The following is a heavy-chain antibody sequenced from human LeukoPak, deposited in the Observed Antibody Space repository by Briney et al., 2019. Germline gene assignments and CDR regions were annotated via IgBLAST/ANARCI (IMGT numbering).Heavy chain of an antibody. CDR3: ARDPHPNSSSWYMYYFDY. J-gene: IGHJ4*02. D-gene: IGHD6-13*01. CDR1: GGSISSSSYY. V-gene: IGHV4-39*07. Sequence: SETLSLTCNVSGGSISSSSYYWGWIRQPPGKGLEWIGSIYYSGSTYYNPSLKSRVTISVDTSKNQFSLKLSSVTAADTAVYYCARDPHPNSSSWYMYYFDYWGQGTLVTVSS. CDR2: IYYSGST.